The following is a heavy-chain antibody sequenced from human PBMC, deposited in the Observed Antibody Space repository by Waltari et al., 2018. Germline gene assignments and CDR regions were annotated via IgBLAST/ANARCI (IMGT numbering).Heavy chain of an antibody. CDR3: ARVETVAGTNWFDP. CDR2: IYTSGST. CDR1: GCAITMGSYY. V-gene: IGHV4-61*02. D-gene: IGHD6-19*01. Sequence: QVQLQESGPGLVKPSQTLSLTCNVFGCAITMGSYYWSWLRQPAGKGLEWIGRIYTSGSTNYNPSLKSRVTISVDTSKNQFSLKLSSVTAADTAVYYCARVETVAGTNWFDPWGQGTLVTVSS. J-gene: IGHJ5*02.